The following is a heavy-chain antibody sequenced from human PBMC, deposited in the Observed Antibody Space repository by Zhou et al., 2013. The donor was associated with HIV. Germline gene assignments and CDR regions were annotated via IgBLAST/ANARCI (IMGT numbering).Heavy chain of an antibody. CDR3: ARGRGAEYRRGNYYYYMDV. J-gene: IGHJ6*03. V-gene: IGHV1-69*05. CDR1: GGTFSSHV. CDR2: FNPFFRTT. D-gene: IGHD6-19*01. Sequence: QVQLVQSGAEVKSPGSSVKVSCKASGGTFSSHVVSWVRQAPGQGLEWMGDFNPFFRTTNYAQKFQGRLAILTDESTSTAYMELSSLRSEDTAVYYCARGRGAEYRRGNYYYYMDVWGKGTTVTVSS.